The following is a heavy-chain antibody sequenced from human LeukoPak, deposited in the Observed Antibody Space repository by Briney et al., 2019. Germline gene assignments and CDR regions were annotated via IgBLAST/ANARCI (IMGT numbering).Heavy chain of an antibody. CDR1: GFTFSSYS. CDR3: AKKMSIAAASQVDY. D-gene: IGHD6-13*01. Sequence: GGSLRLSCAASGFTFSSYSMSWVRQAPGKGLEWVSAISSSGGSTDYTDSVKGRFTISRDNSKNTLYLQMNSLRAEDTAVYYCAKKMSIAAASQVDYWGQGTLVTVSS. V-gene: IGHV3-23*01. J-gene: IGHJ4*02. CDR2: ISSSGGST.